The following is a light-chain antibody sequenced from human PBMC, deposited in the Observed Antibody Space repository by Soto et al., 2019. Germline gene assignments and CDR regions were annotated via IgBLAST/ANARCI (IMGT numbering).Light chain of an antibody. CDR1: QSVSSSY. Sequence: EILLTQSPGTLSLSPGERATLSCRASQSVSSSYLAWYQQKPGQAPRLLIYGASSRATDIPDRFSGSGSGTDFTLTIRRLEPEDFEVYYCQQYDTSPPKYTFGQGTKLEIK. CDR3: QQYDTSPPKYT. CDR2: GAS. J-gene: IGKJ2*01. V-gene: IGKV3-20*01.